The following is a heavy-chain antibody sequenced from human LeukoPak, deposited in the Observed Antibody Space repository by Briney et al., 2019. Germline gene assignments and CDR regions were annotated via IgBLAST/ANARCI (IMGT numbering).Heavy chain of an antibody. V-gene: IGHV1-2*02. CDR2: INPNSGGA. Sequence: ASVKVSCKASGYTFTDYYLHWVRQAPGQGLEWMGWINPNSGGANFALNFQGRVTMTRATSISTAYMELSRLTSDDTAVYYCARGVGSSWFDPWGQGTLVTVFS. J-gene: IGHJ5*02. CDR1: GYTFTDYY. CDR3: ARGVGSSWFDP. D-gene: IGHD6-13*01.